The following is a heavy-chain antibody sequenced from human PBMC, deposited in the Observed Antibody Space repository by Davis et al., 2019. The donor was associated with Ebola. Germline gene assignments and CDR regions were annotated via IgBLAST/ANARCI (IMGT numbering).Heavy chain of an antibody. CDR3: AREAAGLDY. D-gene: IGHD6-13*01. V-gene: IGHV3-21*01. J-gene: IGHJ4*02. CDR1: GFTVSSNY. Sequence: GESLKISCAASGFTVSSNYMNWVRQAPGKGLEWVSSISSSSNYIYYADSVKGRFTISRNNAKNSLYLQMNSLRAEDTAVYYCAREAAGLDYWGQGTLVTVSS. CDR2: ISSSSNYI.